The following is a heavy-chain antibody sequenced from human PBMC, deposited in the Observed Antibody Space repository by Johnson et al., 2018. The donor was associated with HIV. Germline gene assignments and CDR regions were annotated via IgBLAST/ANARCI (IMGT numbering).Heavy chain of an antibody. CDR2: ISGSGGST. D-gene: IGHD6-25*01. CDR3: TKRGRLNRDAVDI. V-gene: IGHV3-23*04. CDR1: GFTFSSYA. Sequence: VQLVESGGGLVQPGGSLRLSCAASGFTFSSYAMSWVRQAPGKGLEWVSAISGSGGSTYYADSVKGRFTISRDNSKNTLYLKMNSLRSEDTAVDNCTKRGRLNRDAVDIWGQGTMVTVSA. J-gene: IGHJ3*02.